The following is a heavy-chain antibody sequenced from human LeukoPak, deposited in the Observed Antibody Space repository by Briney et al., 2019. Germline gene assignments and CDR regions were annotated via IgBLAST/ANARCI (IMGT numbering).Heavy chain of an antibody. CDR1: EFSVGSNY. V-gene: IGHV3-66*01. Sequence: PGGSLRLSCAASEFSVGSNYMTWVRQAPGKGLEWVSLIYSGGSTYYADSVKGRFTISRDNSKNTLYLQMNSLRAEDTAVYYCAKTSQWLTIDYWGQGTLVTVSS. J-gene: IGHJ4*02. CDR2: IYSGGST. CDR3: AKTSQWLTIDY. D-gene: IGHD6-19*01.